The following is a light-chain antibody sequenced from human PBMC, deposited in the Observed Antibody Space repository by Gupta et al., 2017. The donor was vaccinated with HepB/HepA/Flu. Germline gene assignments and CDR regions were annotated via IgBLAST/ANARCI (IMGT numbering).Light chain of an antibody. V-gene: IGKV1-5*03. CDR3: QQYTTYPLT. CDR1: LTIDTW. CDR2: KAS. J-gene: IGKJ4*01. Sequence: DIQMTQSPSTLSASVGDRVTITCRASLTIDTWMAWYQQKPGKAPRLIIYKASILQSGVPSRFSGSGSGTEFMLTISSLQTDDFATYYCQQYTTYPLTFGGGTVVETK.